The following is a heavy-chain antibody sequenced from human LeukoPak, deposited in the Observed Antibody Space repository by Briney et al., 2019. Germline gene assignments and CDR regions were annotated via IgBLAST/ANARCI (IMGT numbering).Heavy chain of an antibody. Sequence: GGSRRLSCAASGFTFSSYSMNWVRQAPGKGLEWVSYISISSSTIYYADSVKGRFTISRDNAKNSVYLQMNSLRAEETAVYYCAKERSRGGDCLDYWGQGTLVTVSS. V-gene: IGHV3-48*01. CDR3: AKERSRGGDCLDY. J-gene: IGHJ4*02. CDR2: ISISSSTI. D-gene: IGHD2-21*02. CDR1: GFTFSSYS.